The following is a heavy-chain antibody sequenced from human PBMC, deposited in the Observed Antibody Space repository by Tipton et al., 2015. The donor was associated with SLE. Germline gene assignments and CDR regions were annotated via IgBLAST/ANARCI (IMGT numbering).Heavy chain of an antibody. CDR3: ARPAGLYGSSSGLLGY. J-gene: IGHJ4*02. CDR1: GGSISTYY. CDR2: IYSSGNT. V-gene: IGHV4-59*01. Sequence: GLVKPSETLSLTCSVSGGSISTYYWTWIRQPPGRGLEWIGYIYSSGNTDYNPSLKSRVTMSIDTSKNQFSLDLSSVTAADTAVYYCARPAGLYGSSSGLLGYWGQGALVTVSS. D-gene: IGHD6-6*01.